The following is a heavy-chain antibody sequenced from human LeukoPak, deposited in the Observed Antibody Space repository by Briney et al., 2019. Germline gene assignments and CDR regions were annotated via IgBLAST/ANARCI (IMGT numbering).Heavy chain of an antibody. CDR1: EFTFSDYS. J-gene: IGHJ5*02. CDR3: ARGYCSGGSCYWNWFDP. V-gene: IGHV3-21*01. D-gene: IGHD2-15*01. Sequence: PGGSLRLSCAASEFTFSDYSMSWVRQAPGKGLEWVSSISTTSSDIYYADSMKGRFAISRDNAKNTLYLQMNSLRADDTAVYYCARGYCSGGSCYWNWFDPWGQGTLVTVSS. CDR2: ISTTSSDI.